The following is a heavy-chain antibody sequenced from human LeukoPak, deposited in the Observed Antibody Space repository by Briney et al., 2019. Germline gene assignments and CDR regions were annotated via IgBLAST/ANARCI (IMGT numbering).Heavy chain of an antibody. CDR3: ARYQWTEVAALNWFDP. CDR2: IIPIFGTA. J-gene: IGHJ5*02. CDR1: GGTFSSYA. Sequence: ASVKVSCKASGGTFSSYAISWVRQAPGQGLEWMGGIIPIFGTANYAQKFQGRVTITMDESTSTAYMELSNLRSEDTAVYYCARYQWTEVAALNWFDPWGQGTLVTVSS. V-gene: IGHV1-69*05. D-gene: IGHD3/OR15-3a*01.